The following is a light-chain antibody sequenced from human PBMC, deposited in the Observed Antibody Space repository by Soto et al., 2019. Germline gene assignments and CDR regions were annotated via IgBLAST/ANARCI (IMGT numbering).Light chain of an antibody. CDR1: SSDVGGYNY. J-gene: IGLJ1*01. CDR3: CSYAGSYTFYV. Sequence: QSALTQPRSVSGSPGQSVTISCTGTSSDVGGYNYVSWYQQHPGKAPKLMIYDVSKRPSGVPDRFSGSKSGNTASLTISGPXAEDEAAYYCCSYAGSYTFYVFGTGTKVTVL. CDR2: DVS. V-gene: IGLV2-11*01.